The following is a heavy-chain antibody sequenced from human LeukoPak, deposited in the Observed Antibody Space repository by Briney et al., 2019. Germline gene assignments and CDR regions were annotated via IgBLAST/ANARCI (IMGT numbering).Heavy chain of an antibody. V-gene: IGHV1-8*01. Sequence: ASVKVSCKASGYTFTSYDINWVRQATGQGLEWMGWMNPNSGNTGYAQKFQGRVTITADKSTSTAYMEPSSLRSEDTAVYYCAIIYDSSGYYFEDKYFQHWGQGTLVTVSS. CDR1: GYTFTSYD. J-gene: IGHJ1*01. CDR3: AIIYDSSGYYFEDKYFQH. CDR2: MNPNSGNT. D-gene: IGHD3-22*01.